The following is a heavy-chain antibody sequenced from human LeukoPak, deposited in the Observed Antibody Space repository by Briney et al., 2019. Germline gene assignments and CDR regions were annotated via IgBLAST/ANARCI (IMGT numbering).Heavy chain of an antibody. Sequence: SETLSLTCTVSGGSISSYYWSWIRQPPGEGLEWIGYIYYSGSTNYNPSLKSRVTISVDTSKNQFSLKLSSVTAADTAVYYCARHYGAAAGFLFDYWGQGTLVTVSS. CDR2: IYYSGST. J-gene: IGHJ4*02. CDR3: ARHYGAAAGFLFDY. V-gene: IGHV4-59*08. D-gene: IGHD6-13*01. CDR1: GGSISSYY.